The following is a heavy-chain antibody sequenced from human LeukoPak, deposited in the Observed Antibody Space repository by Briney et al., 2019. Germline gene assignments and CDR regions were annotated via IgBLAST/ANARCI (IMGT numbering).Heavy chain of an antibody. CDR2: MNPNSGNT. CDR1: GYTFSSYD. Sequence: GVSVKVSCKASGYTFSSYDINWVRQATGQGLEWMGWMNPNSGNTGYAQKFQGRVTMTTDTSTTTAYLEVTSLRSDDTAVYYCARDSSGFYYVHWGQGTLVTVSS. CDR3: ARDSSGFYYVH. V-gene: IGHV1-8*02. J-gene: IGHJ4*02. D-gene: IGHD3-22*01.